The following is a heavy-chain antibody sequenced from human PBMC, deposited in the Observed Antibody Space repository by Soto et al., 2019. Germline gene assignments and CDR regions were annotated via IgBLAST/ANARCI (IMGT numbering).Heavy chain of an antibody. CDR2: ISWNSGNL. J-gene: IGHJ5*02. V-gene: IGHV3-9*01. CDR1: GFIFKNYA. D-gene: IGHD3-10*01. CDR3: AKAPVYGSGGWFDP. Sequence: ESQLVESGGGLVQPGRSLRLSCEASGFIFKNYAMVWVRQGPGKGLEWVSSISWNSGNLDYGDSVKGRFTISRDNAKNSLSMQMNSLRTEDTAWYFCAKAPVYGSGGWFDPWGQGTLVTVSS.